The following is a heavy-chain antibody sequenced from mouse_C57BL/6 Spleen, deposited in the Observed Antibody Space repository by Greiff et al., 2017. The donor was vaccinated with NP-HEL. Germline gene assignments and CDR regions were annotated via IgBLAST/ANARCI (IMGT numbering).Heavy chain of an antibody. D-gene: IGHD1-1*01. J-gene: IGHJ4*01. CDR2: INPNYGTT. CDR1: GYSFTDYN. V-gene: IGHV1-39*01. Sequence: LQESGPELVKPGASVKISCKASGYSFTDYNMNWVKQSNGQSLEWIGVINPNYGTTSYNQKFKGKATLTVDQSSSTAYMQLNSLTSEDSAVDYYARSYCGSRWAMDYWGQGTSVTVSS. CDR3: ARSYCGSRWAMDY.